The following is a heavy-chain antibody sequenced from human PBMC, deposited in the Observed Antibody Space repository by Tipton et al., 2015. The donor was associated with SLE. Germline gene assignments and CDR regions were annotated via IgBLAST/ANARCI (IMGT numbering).Heavy chain of an antibody. Sequence: TLSLTCTVSGGSISSGSYYWSWIRQPAGKGLEWIGHIYYSGSTYYNPSLKSRVTISVDTSKNQFSLKLSSVTAADTAVYYCASAGYSGYFDYWGQGTLVTVSS. V-gene: IGHV4-61*09. D-gene: IGHD5-12*01. CDR3: ASAGYSGYFDY. CDR2: IYYSGST. CDR1: GGSISSGSYY. J-gene: IGHJ4*02.